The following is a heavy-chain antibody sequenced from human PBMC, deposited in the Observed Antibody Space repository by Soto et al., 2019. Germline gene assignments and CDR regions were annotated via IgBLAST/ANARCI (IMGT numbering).Heavy chain of an antibody. Sequence: QVQLQESGPGLVKPSQTLSLTCTVSGGSISSGGYYWSWIRQHPGKGLEWIGYIYYSGSTYYNPSPKSRXIIQVXXSKNQFSLKLSSVTAADTAVYYCARVPTVTTSVDYWGQGTLVTVSS. CDR1: GGSISSGGYY. CDR2: IYYSGST. J-gene: IGHJ4*02. CDR3: ARVPTVTTSVDY. V-gene: IGHV4-31*03. D-gene: IGHD4-4*01.